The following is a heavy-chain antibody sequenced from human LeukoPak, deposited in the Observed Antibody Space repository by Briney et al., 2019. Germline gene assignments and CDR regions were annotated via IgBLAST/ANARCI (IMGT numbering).Heavy chain of an antibody. D-gene: IGHD1-14*01. V-gene: IGHV1-69-2*01. CDR2: VDPEDGET. CDR3: ATRNHYYYYMDV. Sequence: ASVKLSCKASGYTFTDYYMHWVHQAPGKGLEWMGRVDPEDGETIYAEKFQGRVTITADTSTDTAYMELSSLRSEDTAVYYCATRNHYYYYMDVWGKGTTVTVSS. J-gene: IGHJ6*03. CDR1: GYTFTDYY.